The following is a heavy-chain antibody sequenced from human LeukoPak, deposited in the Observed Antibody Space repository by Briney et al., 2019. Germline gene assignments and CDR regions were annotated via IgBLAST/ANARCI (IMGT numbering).Heavy chain of an antibody. Sequence: SETLSLTCTVAGETMRNYYWNWIRQPPGKGLEWIGYSGNTIYNYNPSLTSRVIISEDASQNQFSLKLSSVTAADTAVYYCARSTWLLDKWGQGTLVTVSS. CDR1: GETMRNYY. V-gene: IGHV4-59*01. J-gene: IGHJ4*02. CDR2: SGNTIY. D-gene: IGHD3-22*01. CDR3: ARSTWLLDK.